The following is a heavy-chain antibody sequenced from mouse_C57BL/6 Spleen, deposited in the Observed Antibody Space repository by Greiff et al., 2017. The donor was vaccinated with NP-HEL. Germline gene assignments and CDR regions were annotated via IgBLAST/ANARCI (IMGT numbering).Heavy chain of an antibody. J-gene: IGHJ4*01. CDR2: INPNNGGT. D-gene: IGHD2-5*01. Sequence: VQLKQSGPELVKPGASVKIPCKASGYTFTDYNMDWVKQSHGKSLEWIGDINPNNGGTIYNQKFKGKATLTVDKSSSTAYMELRSLTSEDTAVYYCARRDYSKIDYAMDYWGQGTSVTVSS. CDR3: ARRDYSKIDYAMDY. V-gene: IGHV1-18*01. CDR1: GYTFTDYN.